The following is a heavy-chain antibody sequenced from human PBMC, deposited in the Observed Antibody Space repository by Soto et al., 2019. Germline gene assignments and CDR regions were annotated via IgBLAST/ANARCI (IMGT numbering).Heavy chain of an antibody. J-gene: IGHJ6*02. CDR1: GFTFSSYG. CDR3: ARGKQQLVPRYYYGMDV. D-gene: IGHD6-13*01. V-gene: IGHV3-33*01. Sequence: PGGSLRLSCAASGFTFSSYGMHWVRQAPGKGLEWVAVIWYDGSNKYYADSVKGRFTISRDNSKNTLYLQMNSLRAEDTAVYYCARGKQQLVPRYYYGMDVWGQGTTVTVSS. CDR2: IWYDGSNK.